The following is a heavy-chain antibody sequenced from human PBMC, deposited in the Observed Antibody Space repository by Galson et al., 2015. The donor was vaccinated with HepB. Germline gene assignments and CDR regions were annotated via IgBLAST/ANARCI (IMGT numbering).Heavy chain of an antibody. V-gene: IGHV4-59*01. CDR2: IYYSGST. Sequence: SETLSLTCTVSGGSISSYYWSWIRQPPGKGLEWIGYIYYSGSTNYNPSLKSRVTISVDTSKNQFSLKLSSVTAADTAVYYCARDQLYCSSTSCYGLDIWGQGTMVTVSS. CDR1: GGSISSYY. D-gene: IGHD2-2*01. CDR3: ARDQLYCSSTSCYGLDI. J-gene: IGHJ3*02.